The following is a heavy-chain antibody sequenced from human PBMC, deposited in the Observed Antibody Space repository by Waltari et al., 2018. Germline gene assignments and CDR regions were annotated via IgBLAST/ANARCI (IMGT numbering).Heavy chain of an antibody. V-gene: IGHV1-24*01. CDR1: GYTLTELS. Sequence: QVQLVQSGAEVKKPGASVKVSCKVYGYTLTELSMHGVRQAPGKGLEWMGGFDPVDGETIYEQKCQGRVTMTEAASTDTAYMELSSLRSEDTAVYYCATDIDGDAFDIWGQGTMVTVSS. D-gene: IGHD3-16*02. J-gene: IGHJ3*02. CDR2: FDPVDGET. CDR3: ATDIDGDAFDI.